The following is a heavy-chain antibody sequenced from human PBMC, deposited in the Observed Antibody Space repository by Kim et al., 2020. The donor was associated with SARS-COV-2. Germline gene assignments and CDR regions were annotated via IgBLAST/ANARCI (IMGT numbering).Heavy chain of an antibody. J-gene: IGHJ4*02. CDR2: INGGGNTI. CDR1: GFTFSNYW. CDR3: ARGYSD. D-gene: IGHD5-18*01. V-gene: IGHV3-74*01. Sequence: GGSLRLSCAASGFTFSNYWMHWVRQVPGKGLVWVSNINGGGNTINYADSVKGRFTISRDNAKNTLYLQMNSLRVEDTAVYYCARGYSDWGQGTLVTVSS.